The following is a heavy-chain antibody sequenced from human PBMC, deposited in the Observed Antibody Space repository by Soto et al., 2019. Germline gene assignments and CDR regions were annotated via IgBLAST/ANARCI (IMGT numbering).Heavy chain of an antibody. J-gene: IGHJ6*02. D-gene: IGHD3-10*01. CDR2: ISTYTGNT. CDR3: ARGYYYGSGRPTPGGMDV. CDR1: GYTFTNYD. Sequence: QVHLVQSGAEVKKPGASVKVSCKASGYTFTNYDINWLRQAPEQGLEWMGWISTYTGNTNYAQKLQGRVTMTTDTSTSTAYMELRSLRSDDTAVYYCARGYYYGSGRPTPGGMDVWGQGTTVTVSS. V-gene: IGHV1-18*01.